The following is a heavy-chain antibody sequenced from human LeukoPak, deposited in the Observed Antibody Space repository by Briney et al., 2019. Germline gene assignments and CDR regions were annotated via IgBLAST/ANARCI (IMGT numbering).Heavy chain of an antibody. J-gene: IGHJ4*02. CDR1: GASINSYY. V-gene: IGHV4-59*01. D-gene: IGHD3-22*01. CDR3: ARESSDYYDSSGPLGY. CDR2: ISDSGSP. Sequence: PSETLSLTCTVSGASINSYYWNWIRQPPGKGLEWIGYISDSGSPNHNPSLNSRVTISVDTPKNQFSLKLSSVTAADTAVYYCARESSDYYDSSGPLGYWGQGTLVTVSS.